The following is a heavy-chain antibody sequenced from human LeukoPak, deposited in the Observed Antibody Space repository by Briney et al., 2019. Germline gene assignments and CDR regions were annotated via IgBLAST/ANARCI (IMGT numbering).Heavy chain of an antibody. CDR2: ISSDGNHK. D-gene: IGHD2-2*01. J-gene: IGHJ4*02. CDR3: ARGPPTCSTNCYGYLDY. V-gene: IGHV3-30*14. CDR1: GFTFSTYA. Sequence: PGGSLRLSCAASGFTFSTYAMHWVRQAPGKGLEWVAAISSDGNHKHFADSVKGRFTISRDNSKNTLYLQMNSLRAEDTAVYYCARGPPTCSTNCYGYLDYWGQGTLVTVSS.